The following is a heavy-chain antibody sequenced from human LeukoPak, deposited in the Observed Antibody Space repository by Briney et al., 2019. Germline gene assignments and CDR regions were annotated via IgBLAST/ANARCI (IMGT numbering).Heavy chain of an antibody. CDR2: INPNSGGT. Sequence: GASVKVSCKASGYTFTGYYMHWVRQAPGQGLEWMGWINPNSGGTNYAQKFQGRVTMTRDTSISTAYMELSRLRSDDTAVYYCATTRFLEWLMMNYWGQGTLVTVSS. J-gene: IGHJ4*02. V-gene: IGHV1-2*02. D-gene: IGHD3-3*01. CDR3: ATTRFLEWLMMNY. CDR1: GYTFTGYY.